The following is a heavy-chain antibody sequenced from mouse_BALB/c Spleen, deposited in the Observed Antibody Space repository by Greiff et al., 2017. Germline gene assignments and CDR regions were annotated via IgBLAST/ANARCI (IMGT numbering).Heavy chain of an antibody. D-gene: IGHD1-1*01. V-gene: IGHV2-9*02. CDR1: GFSLTSYG. Sequence: QVQLKQSGPGLVAPSQSLSITCTVSGFSLTSYGVHWVRQPPGKGLEWLGVIWAGGSTNYNSALMSRLSISKDNSKSQVFLKMNSLQTDDTAMYYCARDPTYGHYFDYWGQGTTLTVSS. CDR2: IWAGGST. CDR3: ARDPTYGHYFDY. J-gene: IGHJ2*01.